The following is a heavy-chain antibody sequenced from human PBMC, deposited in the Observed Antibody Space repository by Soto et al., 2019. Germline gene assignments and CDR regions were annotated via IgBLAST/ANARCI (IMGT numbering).Heavy chain of an antibody. CDR1: GFTFSNYG. V-gene: IGHV3-33*08. J-gene: IGHJ4*02. Sequence: PGGSLRLSWAASGFTFSNYGMHWVSQAPGKGLEWVAAIWYDGSNKYYADSVKGRFTISRDISKNTLYLQMNSLRAEDTAVYYFQGEESARVAVPFSAYRGKGT. CDR2: IWYDGSNK. CDR3: QGEESARVAVPFSAY. D-gene: IGHD3-10*01.